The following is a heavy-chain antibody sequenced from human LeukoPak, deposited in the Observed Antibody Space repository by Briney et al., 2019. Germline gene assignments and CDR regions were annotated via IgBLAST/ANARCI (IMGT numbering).Heavy chain of an antibody. V-gene: IGHV1-18*01. CDR2: ISAYNGNT. J-gene: IGHJ4*02. Sequence: GASVKVSCKASGYTFTSYGISWVRQAPGQGLEWMGWISAYNGNTNYAQKLQGRVTMTTDTSTSTAYMELSSLRSEDTAVYYCARDGETTVVTPRYFDYWGQGTLVTVSS. CDR1: GYTFTSYG. D-gene: IGHD4-23*01. CDR3: ARDGETTVVTPRYFDY.